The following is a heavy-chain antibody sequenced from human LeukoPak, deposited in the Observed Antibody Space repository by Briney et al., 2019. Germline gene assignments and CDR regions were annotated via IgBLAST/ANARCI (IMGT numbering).Heavy chain of an antibody. D-gene: IGHD3-3*01. CDR1: GYTLNELS. Sequence: ASVKVSCKVSGYTLNELSIHWVRQAAGKGLEWMGGFDSEYGETVYAQKFQGRVTMAEDTSTDTACMELSSLRSEDTAVYYCAPLDFWVPSTWGQGTLVTVSS. V-gene: IGHV1-24*01. CDR3: APLDFWVPST. CDR2: FDSEYGET. J-gene: IGHJ5*02.